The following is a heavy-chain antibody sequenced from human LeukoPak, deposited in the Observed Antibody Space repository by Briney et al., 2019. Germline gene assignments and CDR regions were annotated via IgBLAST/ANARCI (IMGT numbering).Heavy chain of an antibody. J-gene: IGHJ5*02. CDR2: IKQDGSEK. V-gene: IGHV3-7*03. Sequence: GGSLRLSCAVSGFTFSSYWMSWVRQAPGKGLEWVANIKQDGSEKYYVDSVKGRFTISRDNAKNSLYLQMNSLRAEDTAVYYCAKDDLEHVWGSYLGWFDPWGQGTLVTVSS. CDR1: GFTFSSYW. D-gene: IGHD3-16*02. CDR3: AKDDLEHVWGSYLGWFDP.